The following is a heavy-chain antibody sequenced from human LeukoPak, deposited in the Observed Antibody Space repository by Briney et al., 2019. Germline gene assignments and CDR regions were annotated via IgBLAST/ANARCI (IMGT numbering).Heavy chain of an antibody. CDR2: IYTSGSS. D-gene: IGHD1-1*01. Sequence: SETLSLTCTVSGGSISNYCWSWVRQPPGKGLEWIGFIYTSGSSDYNPSLKSRVTMSVDTSKNQLSMELRFLTAADTALYYCATSYDAKTAPYDLWGQGTLVTVSS. CDR3: ATSYDAKTAPYDL. CDR1: GGSISNYC. J-gene: IGHJ5*02. V-gene: IGHV4-4*09.